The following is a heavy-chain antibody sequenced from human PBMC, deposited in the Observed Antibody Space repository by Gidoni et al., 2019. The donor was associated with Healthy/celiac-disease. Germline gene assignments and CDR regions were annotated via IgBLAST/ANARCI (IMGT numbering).Heavy chain of an antibody. CDR2: ISYDGSNK. Sequence: QVQLVESGGGVVQPGRSLRLSCAASGFTFSSYAMHWVRQAPGKGLEWVAFISYDGSNKYYADSVKGRFTISRDNSKNTLYLQMNSLRAEDTAVYYCARDHSSGWQNEAFDIWGQGTMVTVSS. D-gene: IGHD6-19*01. J-gene: IGHJ3*02. CDR3: ARDHSSGWQNEAFDI. V-gene: IGHV3-30*01. CDR1: GFTFSSYA.